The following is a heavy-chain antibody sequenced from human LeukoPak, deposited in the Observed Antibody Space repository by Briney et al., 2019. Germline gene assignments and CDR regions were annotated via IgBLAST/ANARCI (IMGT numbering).Heavy chain of an antibody. V-gene: IGHV3-23*01. Sequence: GGSLRLSCAASGFTFSSYAMSWVRQAPGKGLEWVSAISGSGGSTYYADSVKGRFTISRDNSKNTLYLQMNSLRAEDTAVYYCARDSEDIVVVPAAIKGGGYYYYYMDVWGKGTTVTVSS. CDR3: ARDSEDIVVVPAAIKGGGYYYYYMDV. CDR2: ISGSGGST. CDR1: GFTFSSYA. J-gene: IGHJ6*03. D-gene: IGHD2-2*02.